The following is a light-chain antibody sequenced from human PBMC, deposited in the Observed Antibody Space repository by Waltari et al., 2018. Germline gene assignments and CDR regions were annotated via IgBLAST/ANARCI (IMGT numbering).Light chain of an antibody. CDR1: SSDVGGYNY. V-gene: IGLV2-14*01. CDR3: SSYTRTVTLI. J-gene: IGLJ2*01. Sequence: QSALTQPASVSGSPGQSITISCTGTSSDVGGYNYVSWYQQRPGKGPQLIIFDVDKRPSGISARFSGSKSGNTASLTISGLQADDEGDYFCSSYTRTVTLIFGGGTKLTVL. CDR2: DVD.